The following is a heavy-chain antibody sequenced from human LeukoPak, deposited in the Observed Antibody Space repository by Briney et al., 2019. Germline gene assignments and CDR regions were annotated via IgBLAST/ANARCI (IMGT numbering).Heavy chain of an antibody. D-gene: IGHD4-17*01. V-gene: IGHV1-69*04. Sequence: GASVKVSCKASGGTFSSYAIRWVRQAPGQGLEWMGRIIPILGIANYAQKFQGRVTITADKSTSTAYMELSSLRSEDTAVYYCAKSPVTDYYYYGMDVWGQGTTVTVSS. CDR2: IIPILGIA. J-gene: IGHJ6*02. CDR3: AKSPVTDYYYYGMDV. CDR1: GGTFSSYA.